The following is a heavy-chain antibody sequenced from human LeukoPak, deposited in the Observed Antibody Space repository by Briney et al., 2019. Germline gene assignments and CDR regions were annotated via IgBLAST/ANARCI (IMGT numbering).Heavy chain of an antibody. CDR3: ISTGDYSPFDY. J-gene: IGHJ4*02. Sequence: SETLSLTCTVSGGSISNYYWSWIRQPAGKGLEWIGRMHTSGNTHYNPSLKSRVTMSVDTSKNQFSLKLTSVTAADTAVYYCISTGDYSPFDYWGQGTLVTVSS. D-gene: IGHD4-11*01. V-gene: IGHV4-4*07. CDR1: GGSISNYY. CDR2: MHTSGNT.